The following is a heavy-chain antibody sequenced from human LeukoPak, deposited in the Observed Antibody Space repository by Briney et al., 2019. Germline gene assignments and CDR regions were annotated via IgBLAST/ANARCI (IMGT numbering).Heavy chain of an antibody. D-gene: IGHD5/OR15-5a*01. Sequence: PGGSLRLSCAASGFTFSTYWMHWVRQAPGKGLVWVSCISSDGSSTNYADSVKGRFTISRDNAKNTLYLQMYSLRAEDTAVYYCARDGGYGVDYWGQGTLVTVSS. CDR3: ARDGGYGVDY. V-gene: IGHV3-74*01. CDR1: GFTFSTYW. J-gene: IGHJ4*02. CDR2: ISSDGSST.